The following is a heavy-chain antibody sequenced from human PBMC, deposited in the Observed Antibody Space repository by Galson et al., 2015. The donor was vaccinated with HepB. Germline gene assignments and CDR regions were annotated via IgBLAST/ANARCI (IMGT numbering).Heavy chain of an antibody. CDR3: ARVICGGDCYAYYYMDV. Sequence: ETLSLTCAVYGGSFSGYYWSWIRQPPGKGLEWIGEINHSGSTNFNPSLESRVTISLDTSKNQFSLKLSSVTAADTAVYYCARVICGGDCYAYYYMDVWGKGTTVTVSS. J-gene: IGHJ6*03. CDR2: INHSGST. V-gene: IGHV4-34*01. D-gene: IGHD2-21*01. CDR1: GGSFSGYY.